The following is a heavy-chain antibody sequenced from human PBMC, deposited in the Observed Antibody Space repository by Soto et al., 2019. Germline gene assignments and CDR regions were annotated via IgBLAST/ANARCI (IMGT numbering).Heavy chain of an antibody. J-gene: IGHJ6*02. CDR2: IYPIDSDT. CDR1: GYSFTSDW. D-gene: IGHD3-3*01. Sequence: GESLKISCNGSGYSFTSDWIGWVRQMPGKGLEWMGIIYPIDSDTRYSPSFQGQVTISVDKSISTAYLQWSSLKASDTAMYYCARPSRGDFWSGYQPPKYYYYGMDVWGQGTTVTVSS. CDR3: ARPSRGDFWSGYQPPKYYYYGMDV. V-gene: IGHV5-51*01.